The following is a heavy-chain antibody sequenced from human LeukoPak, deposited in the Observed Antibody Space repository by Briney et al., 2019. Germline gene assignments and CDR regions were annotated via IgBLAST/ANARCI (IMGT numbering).Heavy chain of an antibody. V-gene: IGHV3-48*03. Sequence: PGGSLRLSCAASGFTFSSYEMNWVRQAPGKGLEWVSYISSSGSTIYYADSVKGRFTISRDNAKNSLYLQMNSLRAEDTAVYYCAAVIRWLGNDYWGQGTPVTVSS. CDR3: AAVIRWLGNDY. CDR1: GFTFSSYE. D-gene: IGHD5-24*01. CDR2: ISSSGSTI. J-gene: IGHJ4*02.